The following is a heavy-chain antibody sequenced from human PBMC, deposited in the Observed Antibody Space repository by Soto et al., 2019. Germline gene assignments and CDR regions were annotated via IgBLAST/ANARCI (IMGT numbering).Heavy chain of an antibody. CDR3: ASIDCSGGSCWGMDV. Sequence: QVQLVQSGAEVKKPGASVKVSCKASGYTFTTYGISWVRQAPGQGLEWMGWISAYNGNTNYAQKLQGRVTVTTDISTSTAYMELRSLRSDDTAVYYCASIDCSGGSCWGMDVWGQGTTVTVSS. CDR2: ISAYNGNT. V-gene: IGHV1-18*01. CDR1: GYTFTTYG. J-gene: IGHJ6*02. D-gene: IGHD2-15*01.